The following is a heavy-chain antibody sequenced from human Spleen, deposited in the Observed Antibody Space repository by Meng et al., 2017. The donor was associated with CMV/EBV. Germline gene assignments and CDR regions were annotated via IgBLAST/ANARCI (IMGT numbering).Heavy chain of an antibody. CDR1: EFTFSSYS. CDR2: ISSSSSAR. J-gene: IGHJ6*02. CDR3: AKAVVSVYYYYGMDV. D-gene: IGHD2-15*01. Sequence: GESLKISCAASEFTFSSYSMNWVRQAPGKGLEWVSYISSSSSARYYADSVKGRFTISRDNAKNTLYLQMNTLRAEDTVVYYCAKAVVSVYYYYGMDVWGHGTTVTVSS. V-gene: IGHV3-48*04.